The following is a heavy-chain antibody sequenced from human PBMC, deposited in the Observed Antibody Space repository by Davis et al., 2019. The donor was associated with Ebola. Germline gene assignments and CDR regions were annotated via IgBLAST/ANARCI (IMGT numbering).Heavy chain of an antibody. J-gene: IGHJ4*02. CDR2: IIPIFGTA. CDR3: GRGGGEHRNARDY. CDR1: GGTFSSYA. V-gene: IGHV1-69*13. Sequence: SVKVSCKASGGTFSSYAISWVRQAPGQGLEWMGGIIPIFGTANYAQRFQDRVTMNADESTSTAFMELSSLRSEDTAVYYCGRGGGEHRNARDYGGKGTRVTVSS. D-gene: IGHD4-17*01.